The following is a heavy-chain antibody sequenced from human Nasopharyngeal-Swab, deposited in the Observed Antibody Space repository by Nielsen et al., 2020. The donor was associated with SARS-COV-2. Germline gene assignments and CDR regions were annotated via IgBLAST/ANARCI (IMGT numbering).Heavy chain of an antibody. J-gene: IGHJ6*03. CDR1: GFTVSSNY. Sequence: GESLKISCAASGFTVSSNYMSWVRQAPGKGPEWVSVIYSGGSTYYADSVKGRFTISRHNSKNTLYLQMNSLRAEDTAVYYCARITSSSGYYYYYYYMDVWGKGTTVTVSS. V-gene: IGHV3-53*04. CDR2: IYSGGST. CDR3: ARITSSSGYYYYYYYMDV. D-gene: IGHD6-6*01.